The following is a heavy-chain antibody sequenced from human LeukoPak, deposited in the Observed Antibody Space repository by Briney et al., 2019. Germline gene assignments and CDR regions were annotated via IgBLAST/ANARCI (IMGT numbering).Heavy chain of an antibody. J-gene: IGHJ4*02. CDR2: ICVDGRIT. CDR3: VRRYYEYNVYDRHFDF. Sequence: PGGCLRVSSAASRFTFSRDWMHWVRQAPGKGLLWVSRICVDGRITTYADSVQGRFTISRDNATSTVFLQMNNLRVEDTAVYCCVRRYYEYNVYDRHFDFWGQGILVTVSS. V-gene: IGHV3-74*03. CDR1: RFTFSRDW. D-gene: IGHD5/OR15-5a*01.